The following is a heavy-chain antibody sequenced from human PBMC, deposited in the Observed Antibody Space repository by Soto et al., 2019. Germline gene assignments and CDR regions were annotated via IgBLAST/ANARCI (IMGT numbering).Heavy chain of an antibody. CDR3: ARVSSSDYFDQ. D-gene: IGHD3-22*01. V-gene: IGHV3-30-3*01. J-gene: IGHJ4*02. CDR1: GFTFNNYA. Sequence: GGSLRLSCAASGFTFNNYAMHWVRQAPGKGLEWVAVVSYDGSNKFYADSVKGRFTISRDNSKSTLNLQMSSLRAEDTALYYCARVSSSDYFDQWGQGTLVTVSS. CDR2: VSYDGSNK.